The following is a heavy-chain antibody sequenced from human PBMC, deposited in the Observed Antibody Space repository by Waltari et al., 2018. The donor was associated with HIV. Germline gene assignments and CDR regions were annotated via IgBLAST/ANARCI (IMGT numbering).Heavy chain of an antibody. V-gene: IGHV3-74*01. CDR1: GFTFSSYW. CDR2: INSDGSST. CDR3: ASAVRDGYNIDYYGMDV. J-gene: IGHJ6*02. Sequence: EVQLVESGGGLVQPGGSLRLSCAASGFTFSSYWMHWVRQPPGKGLVWVSRINSDGSSTSYADSVKCRFTISRDNAKNTLYLQMNSLRAEDTAVYYCASAVRDGYNIDYYGMDVWGQGTTVTVSS. D-gene: IGHD5-12*01.